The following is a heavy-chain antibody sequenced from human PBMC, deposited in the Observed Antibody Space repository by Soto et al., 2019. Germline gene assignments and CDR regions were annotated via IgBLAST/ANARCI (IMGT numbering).Heavy chain of an antibody. CDR3: ATRRDGYNLGPYYYGMDV. CDR2: IYTSGST. J-gene: IGHJ6*02. V-gene: IGHV4-4*07. Sequence: PSETLSLTCTVSGGSISSYYWSWIRQPAGKGLEWIGRIYTSGSTNYNPSLKSRVTMSVDTSKNQFSLKLSSVTAADTAVYYCATRRDGYNLGPYYYGMDVWGQGTTVTVSS. D-gene: IGHD5-12*01. CDR1: GGSISSYY.